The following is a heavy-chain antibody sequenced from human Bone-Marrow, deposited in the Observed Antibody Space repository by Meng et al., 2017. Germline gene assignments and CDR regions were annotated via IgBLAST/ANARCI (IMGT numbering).Heavy chain of an antibody. Sequence: QPQLQESGPGLVRPSAALSLTCRVSGGSISTSGSYWGWIRQPPGKGLEWIGSIGHSGFTYYTPSLKSRVTVSIDTSRNQFSLWLTSVTAADTAVYYCVRSSAWVRTGFDPWGQGTLVTVSS. V-gene: IGHV4-39*01. CDR1: GGSISTSGSY. CDR2: IGHSGFT. CDR3: VRSSAWVRTGFDP. J-gene: IGHJ5*02. D-gene: IGHD6-19*01.